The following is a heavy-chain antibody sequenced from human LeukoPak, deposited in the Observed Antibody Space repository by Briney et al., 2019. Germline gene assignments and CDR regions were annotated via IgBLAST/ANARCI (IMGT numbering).Heavy chain of an antibody. D-gene: IGHD6-13*01. J-gene: IGHJ4*02. V-gene: IGHV3-30*18. CDR2: ISYDGSNK. Sequence: PGRSLRLSCAASGFTFSSYGMHRVRQAPGKGLEWVAVISYDGSNKYYADSVKGRFTISRDNSKNTLYLQMNSLRAEDTAVYYCAKSGAGYSSSWCLDYWGQGALVTVSS. CDR1: GFTFSSYG. CDR3: AKSGAGYSSSWCLDY.